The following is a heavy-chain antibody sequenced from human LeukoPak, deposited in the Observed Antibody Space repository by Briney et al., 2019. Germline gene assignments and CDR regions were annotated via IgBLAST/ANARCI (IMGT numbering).Heavy chain of an antibody. CDR1: GFTFSSHW. J-gene: IGHJ6*03. CDR3: GRVQGWGINYYYYYMDV. CDR2: IKQDGSEK. V-gene: IGHV3-7*01. Sequence: GGPLRISCAASGFTFSSHWMIVLRQATGKVLERLVNIKQDGSEKYYVDSVKGRFTIYRDNAKNSLYLQMNSREAEDTAVYYCGRVQGWGINYYYYYMDVRGTGTAVTLSS. D-gene: IGHD3-16*01.